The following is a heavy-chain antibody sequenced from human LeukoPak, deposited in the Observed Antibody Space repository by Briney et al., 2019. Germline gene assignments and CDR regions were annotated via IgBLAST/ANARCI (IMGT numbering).Heavy chain of an antibody. J-gene: IGHJ4*02. V-gene: IGHV3-66*01. CDR1: GFTFTSYG. Sequence: PGGSLRLSCEISGFTFTSYGMSWVRQAPGKGLEWLSVIHRGGNTYYADSVKGRFTISRDSSKNTVFLQMDSLRAEDTAVYYCARDPGYGLGVDYGDYWGQGTLVTVSS. CDR2: IHRGGNT. D-gene: IGHD3-10*01. CDR3: ARDPGYGLGVDYGDY.